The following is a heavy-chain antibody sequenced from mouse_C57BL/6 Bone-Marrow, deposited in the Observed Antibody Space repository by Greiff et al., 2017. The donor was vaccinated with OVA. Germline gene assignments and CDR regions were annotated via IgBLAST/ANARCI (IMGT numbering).Heavy chain of an antibody. CDR3: TITTVVAGYAMDY. V-gene: IGHV14-4*01. J-gene: IGHJ4*01. Sequence: VQLQQSGAELVRPGASVKLSCTASGFNIKDAYMHWVKQRPEQGLEWIGWIDPETGDTEYASKFQGKATITADTSSSTAYLQLSSLTSEDTAVYYRTITTVVAGYAMDYWGQGTSDT. CDR1: GFNIKDAY. CDR2: IDPETGDT. D-gene: IGHD1-1*01.